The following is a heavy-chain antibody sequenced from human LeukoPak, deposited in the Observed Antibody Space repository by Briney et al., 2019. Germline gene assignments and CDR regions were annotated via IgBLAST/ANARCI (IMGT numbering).Heavy chain of an antibody. V-gene: IGHV4-38-2*02. CDR3: ARCVPYSSGWPYYYYYYMDV. D-gene: IGHD6-19*01. CDR2: IYHSGST. Sequence: SETLSLTCTVSGYSISSGYYWGWIRQPPGKGLEWIGSIYHSGSTYYNPSLKSRVTISVDTSKNQFSLKLSSVTAADTAVYYCARCVPYSSGWPYYYYYYMDVWGKGTTVTVSS. J-gene: IGHJ6*03. CDR1: GYSISSGYY.